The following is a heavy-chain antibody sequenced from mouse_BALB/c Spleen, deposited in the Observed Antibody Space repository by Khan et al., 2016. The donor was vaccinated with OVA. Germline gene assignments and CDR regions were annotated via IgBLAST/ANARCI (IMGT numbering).Heavy chain of an antibody. CDR2: IWSGGST. CDR1: GFSLTSYG. J-gene: IGHJ4*01. CDR3: ARIFRGTTDYAMDY. V-gene: IGHV2-2*02. D-gene: IGHD2-14*01. Sequence: VQLQQSGPGLVQPSQSLSITCTVSGFSLTSYGVHWVRQSQGKGLEWLGVIWSGGSTDYNAAFISRLSISKDNSKSQVFFKMNSLQDNDTAIYYCARIFRGTTDYAMDYWGQGTSVTVSS.